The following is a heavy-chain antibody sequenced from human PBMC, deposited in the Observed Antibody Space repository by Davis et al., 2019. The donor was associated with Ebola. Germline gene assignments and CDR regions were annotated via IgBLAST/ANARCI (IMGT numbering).Heavy chain of an antibody. V-gene: IGHV3-7*03. J-gene: IGHJ4*02. CDR1: GFTYSSYW. D-gene: IGHD4-23*01. CDR2: IKQDGSEK. Sequence: GESLKISCAASGFTYSSYWMSWVRQAPGKGLEWVANIKQDGSEKYYVDSVKGRFTISRDNAKNSLYLQMNSLRAEDTALYYCAKDMGALMWDYGGNSGHDYWGQGTLVTVSS. CDR3: AKDMGALMWDYGGNSGHDY.